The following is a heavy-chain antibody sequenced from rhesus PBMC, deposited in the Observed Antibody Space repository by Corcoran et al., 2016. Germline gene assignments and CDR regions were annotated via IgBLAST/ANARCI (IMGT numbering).Heavy chain of an antibody. J-gene: IGHJ4*01. CDR2: IYGSGSST. Sequence: QVQLQESGPGLVKPLETLSLTCAVSGGSISRNYWSWIRPPPGKGLEWIGYIYGSGSSTNYNPSLKSRVTLSVDTSKNQFSLKLSSVTAADTAVFYCARGGPTGFDYWGQGVLVTVSS. D-gene: IGHD3-9*01. CDR1: GGSISRNY. CDR3: ARGGPTGFDY. V-gene: IGHV4S11*01.